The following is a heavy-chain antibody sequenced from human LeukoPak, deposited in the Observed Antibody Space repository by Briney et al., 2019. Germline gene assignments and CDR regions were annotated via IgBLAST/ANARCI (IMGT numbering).Heavy chain of an antibody. D-gene: IGHD2-2*01. J-gene: IGHJ4*02. V-gene: IGHV3-7*01. CDR1: GFPFDVYN. CDR3: ATGRSCTTCYLPDY. CDR2: INQDGGEK. Sequence: GGSLRLSCAAPGFPFDVYNIHWIRQAPGKGLEWVANINQDGGEKYYVDSVKGRFTISRDNAKNSLYLQMNSLRAEDTAVYHCATGRSCTTCYLPDYWGQGTLVTVSS.